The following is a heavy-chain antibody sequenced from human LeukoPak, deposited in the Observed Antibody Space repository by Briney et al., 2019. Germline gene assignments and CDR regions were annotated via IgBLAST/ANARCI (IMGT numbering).Heavy chain of an antibody. CDR3: ARSPSSSTTYYTFEY. CDR2: IYYSGST. D-gene: IGHD2-2*02. V-gene: IGHV4-61*01. J-gene: IGHJ4*02. CDR1: GGSVRSGSYY. Sequence: SETLSLTCTVSGGSVRSGSYYWSWIRQPPGKGLEWIVYIYYSGSTNYNPSLKSRVTISVDTSKNQFSLKLSSVTAADTAVYHCARSPSSSTTYYTFEYWGLGTLVTVSS.